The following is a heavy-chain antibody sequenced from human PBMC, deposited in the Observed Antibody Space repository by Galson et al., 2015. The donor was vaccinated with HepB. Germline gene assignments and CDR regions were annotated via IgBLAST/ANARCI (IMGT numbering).Heavy chain of an antibody. D-gene: IGHD3-16*01. V-gene: IGHV4-38-2*02. J-gene: IGHJ4*02. Sequence: LSLTCTVSGVSISSPYYWGWIRQPPGKGLEWIGSIYHSGSTSHNPSLKSRVTISVDTSKNQFSLELSSVTAADTAVYYCASHRGYWGQGTLVTVSS. CDR1: GVSISSPYY. CDR3: ASHRGY. CDR2: IYHSGST.